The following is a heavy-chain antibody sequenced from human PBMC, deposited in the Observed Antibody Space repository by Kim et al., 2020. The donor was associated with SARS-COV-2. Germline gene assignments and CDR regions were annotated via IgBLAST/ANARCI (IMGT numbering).Heavy chain of an antibody. Sequence: SQTLSLTCAISGDSVSSNSAAWNWIRQSPSRGLEWLGRTYYRSKWYNDYAVSVKSRITINPDTSKNQFSLQLNSVTPEDTAVYYCARGKQWLVRSVYYYGMDVWGQGTTVTVSS. CDR1: GDSVSSNSAA. J-gene: IGHJ6*02. CDR2: TYYRSKWYN. D-gene: IGHD6-19*01. V-gene: IGHV6-1*01. CDR3: ARGKQWLVRSVYYYGMDV.